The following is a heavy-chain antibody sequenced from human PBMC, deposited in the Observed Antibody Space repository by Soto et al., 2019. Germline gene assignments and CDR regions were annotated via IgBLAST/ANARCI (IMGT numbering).Heavy chain of an antibody. CDR1: GFTVSSNY. CDR2: IYSGGST. D-gene: IGHD6-13*01. J-gene: IGHJ5*02. Sequence: EVQLVETGGGLIQPGGSLRLSCAASGFTVSSNYMSWVRQAPGKGLEWVSVIYSGGSTYYADSVKGRFTISRDNSKNTLYLQMNSLRAEDTAVYYCARDRRHIAAAPSEGFDPWGQGTLVTVSS. V-gene: IGHV3-53*02. CDR3: ARDRRHIAAAPSEGFDP.